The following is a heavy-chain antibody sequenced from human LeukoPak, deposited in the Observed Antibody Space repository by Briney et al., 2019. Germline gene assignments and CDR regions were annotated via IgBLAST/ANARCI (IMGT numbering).Heavy chain of an antibody. J-gene: IGHJ4*02. CDR1: GGSISSTSYY. CDR3: ARSTVVTPFDY. Sequence: PSETLSLTCTVSGGSISSTSYYWGWIRQPPGKGLEWIAYIYHSGSTNYHPSLKSRVTISVDTSKNQFSLKLSSVTAADTAVYYCARSTVVTPFDYWGQGTLVTVSS. D-gene: IGHD4-23*01. CDR2: IYHSGST. V-gene: IGHV4-61*05.